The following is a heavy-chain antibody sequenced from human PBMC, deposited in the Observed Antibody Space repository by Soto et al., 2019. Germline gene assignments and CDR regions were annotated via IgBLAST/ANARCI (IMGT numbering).Heavy chain of an antibody. Sequence: SETLSLTCTVSGDSISTFYWSWIRQPPGKGLEWIGYIHYSGSANYNPSLKSQVIISVDTSKNQFSLKLSSVTAADTAVYFCARVRSNLFDYWGQGTLVTVSS. D-gene: IGHD3-3*01. CDR3: ARVRSNLFDY. J-gene: IGHJ4*02. CDR2: IHYSGSA. V-gene: IGHV4-59*01. CDR1: GDSISTFY.